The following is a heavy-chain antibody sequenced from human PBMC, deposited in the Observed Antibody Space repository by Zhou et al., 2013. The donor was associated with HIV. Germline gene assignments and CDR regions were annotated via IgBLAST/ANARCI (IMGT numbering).Heavy chain of an antibody. J-gene: IGHJ4*02. CDR1: GYTFTSYY. CDR2: INPSGGST. Sequence: QVQLVQSGAEVKKPGASVKVSCKASGYTFTSYYMHWVRQAPGQGLEWMGIINPSGGSTSYAQKFQGRVTMTRDTSTSTVYMELSSLRSEDTAVYYCARGGWVCGGDCPNMMMTSPAPYYFDYWGQGTLVTVSS. CDR3: ARGGWVCGGDCPNMMMTSPAPYYFDY. V-gene: IGHV1-46*03. D-gene: IGHD2-21*01.